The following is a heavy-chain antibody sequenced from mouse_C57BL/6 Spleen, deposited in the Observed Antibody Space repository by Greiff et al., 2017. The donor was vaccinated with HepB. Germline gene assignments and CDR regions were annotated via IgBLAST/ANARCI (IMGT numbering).Heavy chain of an antibody. J-gene: IGHJ2*01. CDR3: ARGSSGYVFDY. D-gene: IGHD3-2*02. CDR1: GYTFTSYW. Sequence: VQLQQPGAELVMPGASVKLSCKASGYTFTSYWMHWVKQRPGQGLEWIGEIDPSDSYTNYNQKFKGKSTLTVDKSSSTAYMQLSSLTSEDSAVYYCARGSSGYVFDYWGQGTTLTVSS. CDR2: IDPSDSYT. V-gene: IGHV1-69*01.